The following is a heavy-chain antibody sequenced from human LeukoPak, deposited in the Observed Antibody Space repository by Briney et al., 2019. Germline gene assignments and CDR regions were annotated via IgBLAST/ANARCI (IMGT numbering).Heavy chain of an antibody. J-gene: IGHJ5*01. Sequence: SETLSLTCTVSGGSISSYYWSWIRQPPGKGLEWIGDIYYSGSTNYNPSLKSRVTISVDTSENHFSLKLSSVTAADTAVYYCARGGGSGYYNNWFDSWGQGTLVTVSS. CDR2: IYYSGST. CDR1: GGSISSYY. CDR3: ARGGGSGYYNNWFDS. V-gene: IGHV4-59*01. D-gene: IGHD3-22*01.